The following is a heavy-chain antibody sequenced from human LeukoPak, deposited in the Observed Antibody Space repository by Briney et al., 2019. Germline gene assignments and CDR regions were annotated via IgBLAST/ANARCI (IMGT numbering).Heavy chain of an antibody. D-gene: IGHD3-10*01. CDR2: INPNSGGT. CDR1: GYTFTDYY. CDR3: ARGYWARFGKPDFDY. Sequence: ASVKVSCKASGYTFTDYYMHWVRQAPGQGLEWMGWINPNSGGTNYAQKFQGRVTMTRDTSISTAYMELSRLRSDDTAVYYCARGYWARFGKPDFDYWGQGTLVTVSS. V-gene: IGHV1-2*02. J-gene: IGHJ4*02.